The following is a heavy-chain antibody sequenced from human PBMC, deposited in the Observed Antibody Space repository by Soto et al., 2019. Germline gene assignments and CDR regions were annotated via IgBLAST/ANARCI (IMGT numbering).Heavy chain of an antibody. CDR3: ARGATIFGVVSNPYYYYYGMDV. Sequence: PGGSLRLSCAASGFTFSSYAMHWVRQAPGKGLEWVAVISYDGSNKYYADSVKGRFTISRDNSKNTLYLQMNSLRAEDTAVYYCARGATIFGVVSNPYYYYYGMDVWGQGTTVTVSS. D-gene: IGHD3-3*01. CDR2: ISYDGSNK. V-gene: IGHV3-30-3*01. J-gene: IGHJ6*02. CDR1: GFTFSSYA.